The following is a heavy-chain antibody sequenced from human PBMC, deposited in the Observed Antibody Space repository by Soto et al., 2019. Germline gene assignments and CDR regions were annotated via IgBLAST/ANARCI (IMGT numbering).Heavy chain of an antibody. CDR3: ARDVRTNAEYDYFLYYMVT. Sequence: GASVKVSCKASGYTFTSYGISWVRQAPGQGLEWMGWISAYNGNTNYAQKLQGRVTMTTDTSTSTAYMELRSLRSDDTAVYYCARDVRTNAEYDYFLYYMVTWGNGTTVTVSS. D-gene: IGHD3-16*01. CDR2: ISAYNGNT. CDR1: GYTFTSYG. J-gene: IGHJ6*04. V-gene: IGHV1-18*01.